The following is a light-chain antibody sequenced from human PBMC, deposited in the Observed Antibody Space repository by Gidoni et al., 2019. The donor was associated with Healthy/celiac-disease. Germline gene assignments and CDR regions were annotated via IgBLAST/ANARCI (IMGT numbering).Light chain of an antibody. V-gene: IGKV1-39*01. CDR1: QSISSY. Sequence: DIQMTQSPSSLSASVGDRVTITCRARQSISSYLNWYQPTPGNAPKLLISAASSLQSGVPSSFSGSGSGTAFTLTIRSPQPLAFATYYRQQSYRPWTFGQGTQVEIK. J-gene: IGKJ1*01. CDR2: AAS. CDR3: QQSYRPWT.